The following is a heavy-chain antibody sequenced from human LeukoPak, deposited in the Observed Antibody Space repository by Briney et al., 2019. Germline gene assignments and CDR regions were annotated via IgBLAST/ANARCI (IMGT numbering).Heavy chain of an antibody. V-gene: IGHV3-30*02. CDR2: IRYDGSNK. CDR1: GFTFSSYG. CDR3: ATYRQVLLPFES. Sequence: GGSLRLSCAASGFTFSSYGMHWVRQAPGKGLEWVAFIRYDGSNKYYADSVKGRFTISRDNSKSTLFLQMNSLRAEDSAIYYCATYRQVLLPFESWGQGTLVTVSS. J-gene: IGHJ4*02. D-gene: IGHD5-18*01.